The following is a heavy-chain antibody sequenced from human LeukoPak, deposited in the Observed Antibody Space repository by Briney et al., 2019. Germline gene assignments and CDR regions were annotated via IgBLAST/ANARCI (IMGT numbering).Heavy chain of an antibody. D-gene: IGHD4-11*01. Sequence: HTGGSLRLSCAASGFTFSAYSMSWVRQAPEKGLEWASYIGSSSSPIYYADSVKGRFTISRDNAKNSLYLQMDSLRAEDTAVYYCARDQAYSFDYWGQGTLVTVSS. CDR2: IGSSSSPI. J-gene: IGHJ4*02. V-gene: IGHV3-48*01. CDR3: ARDQAYSFDY. CDR1: GFTFSAYS.